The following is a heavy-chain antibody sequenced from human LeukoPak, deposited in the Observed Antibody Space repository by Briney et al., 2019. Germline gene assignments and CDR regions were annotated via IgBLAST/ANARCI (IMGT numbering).Heavy chain of an antibody. CDR1: GFTLSDYH. V-gene: IGHV3-11*01. D-gene: IGHD6-13*01. J-gene: IGHJ4*02. CDR2: ISAGGSTI. Sequence: KPGGSLRLSCAASGFTLSDYHMSWIRQAPGMGLEWVSYISAGGSTISYADSVKGRFIISRDNAKDSLYLQMNSLRAEDTALYYCARHTIAGYRRGLDYWGQGTLATVSS. CDR3: ARHTIAGYRRGLDY.